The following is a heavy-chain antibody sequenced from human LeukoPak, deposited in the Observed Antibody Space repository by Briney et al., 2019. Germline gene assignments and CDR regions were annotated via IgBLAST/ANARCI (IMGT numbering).Heavy chain of an antibody. CDR3: ARHAYCSSTSCYPYY. V-gene: IGHV5-51*01. Sequence: GESLKISCKGSGYSFTSYWIRWVRQMPGKGLEWMGIIYPGDSDTRYSPSFQGQVTISADKSISTAYLQWSSLKASDTAMYYCARHAYCSSTSCYPYYWGQGTLVTVSS. CDR1: GYSFTSYW. D-gene: IGHD2-2*01. CDR2: IYPGDSDT. J-gene: IGHJ4*02.